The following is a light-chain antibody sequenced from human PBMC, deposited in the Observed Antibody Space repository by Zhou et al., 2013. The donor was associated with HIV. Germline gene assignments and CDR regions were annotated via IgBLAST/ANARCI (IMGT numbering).Light chain of an antibody. V-gene: IGKV3-15*01. J-gene: IGKJ1*01. Sequence: VMTQSPATLSVSPGERATLSCRASQSVNSNLAWYQQKPGQAPRLLIYGASTRATAIPARFSGSGSGTEFTLTISSLQSEDFALYYCQQYNSWPWTFGQGTKVEIK. CDR3: QQYNSWPWT. CDR1: QSVNSN. CDR2: GAS.